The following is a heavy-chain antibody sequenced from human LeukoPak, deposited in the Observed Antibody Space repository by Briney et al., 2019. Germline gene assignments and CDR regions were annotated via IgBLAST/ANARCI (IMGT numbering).Heavy chain of an antibody. D-gene: IGHD3-10*01. CDR2: ISGSGGST. CDR3: ARSVWYYFDY. J-gene: IGHJ4*02. Sequence: GRSLRLSCAASGFTFSSYAMSWVRQAPGKGLEWVSAISGSGGSTYYADSVKGRFTISRDNSKNTLYLQMNSLRAEDTAVYYCARSVWYYFDYWGQGTLVTVSS. V-gene: IGHV3-23*01. CDR1: GFTFSSYA.